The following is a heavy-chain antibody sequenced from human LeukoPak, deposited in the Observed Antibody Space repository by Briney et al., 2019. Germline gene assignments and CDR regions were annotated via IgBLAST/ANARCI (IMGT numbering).Heavy chain of an antibody. CDR1: GYTFTSYD. CDR2: MNPHRGNT. J-gene: IGHJ4*02. V-gene: IGHV1-8*01. Sequence: ASVTVSCKASGYTFTSYDFNWVRQATGHGLGWMGWMNPHRGNTGYAQKFPGGVIMTSNTSISTAYMEMRSLRSEDKAVYYCARGWVGGYYYGRHPRHRKIDYWGQGTLVTVSS. CDR3: ARGWVGGYYYGRHPRHRKIDY. D-gene: IGHD3-22*01.